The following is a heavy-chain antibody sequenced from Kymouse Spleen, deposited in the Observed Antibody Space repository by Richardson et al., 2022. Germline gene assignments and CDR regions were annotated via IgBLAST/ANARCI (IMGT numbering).Heavy chain of an antibody. J-gene: IGHJ6*02. CDR3: ARDPHFITGTTVYYYYGMDV. CDR2: IWYDGSNK. CDR1: GFTFSSYG. V-gene: IGHV3-33*01. Sequence: QVQLVESGGGVVQPGRSLRLSCAASGFTFSSYGMHWVRQAPGKGLEWVAVIWYDGSNKYYADSVKGRFTISRDNSKNTLYLQMNSLRAEDTAVYYCARDPHFITGTTVYYYYGMDVWGQGTTVTVSS. D-gene: IGHD1-20*01.